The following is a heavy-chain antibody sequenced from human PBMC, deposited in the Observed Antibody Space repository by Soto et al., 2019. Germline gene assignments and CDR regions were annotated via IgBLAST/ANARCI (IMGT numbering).Heavy chain of an antibody. CDR3: ARNLGYCSSNRCHPVYYYYGMDV. J-gene: IGHJ6*02. CDR1: GGSISSSNW. D-gene: IGHD2-2*01. Sequence: PSETLSLTCAVSGGSISSSNWWSWVRQPPGKGLEWIGEIYHSGSTNYNPSLKSRVTISVDKSKNQFSLKLSSVTAADTAVYYCARNLGYCSSNRCHPVYYYYGMDVWGQGTTVTVSS. CDR2: IYHSGST. V-gene: IGHV4-4*02.